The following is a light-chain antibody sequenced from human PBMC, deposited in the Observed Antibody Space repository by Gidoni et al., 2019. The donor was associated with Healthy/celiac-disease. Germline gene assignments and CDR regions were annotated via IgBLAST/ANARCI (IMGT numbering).Light chain of an antibody. CDR3: QQRSNWPRYT. J-gene: IGKJ2*01. CDR2: DAA. CDR1: QRVSSY. V-gene: IGKV3-11*01. Sequence: EIMLTQSPATLSLSPGERATLSCRASQRVSSYLAWYQQKPGQAPRLLIYDAANRATGIPARFSGSGAGTDFTITISSLEPEDFAVYYCQQRSNWPRYTFGQGTKLEIK.